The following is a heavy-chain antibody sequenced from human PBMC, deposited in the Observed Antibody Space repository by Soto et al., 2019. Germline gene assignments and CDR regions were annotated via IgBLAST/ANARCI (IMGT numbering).Heavy chain of an antibody. V-gene: IGHV3-21*01. CDR1: GFTFNNYA. CDR2: ISSSSSYI. Sequence: EVQLLEFGGGLVQPGWSLRLSCAASGFTFNNYAASWVRQAPGKGLEWVSSISSSSSYIYYADSVKGRFTISRDNAKNSLYLQMTSLRAEDTAVYYCARDGDYVWGSYRWSDAFDIWGQGTMVTVSS. J-gene: IGHJ3*02. D-gene: IGHD3-16*02. CDR3: ARDGDYVWGSYRWSDAFDI.